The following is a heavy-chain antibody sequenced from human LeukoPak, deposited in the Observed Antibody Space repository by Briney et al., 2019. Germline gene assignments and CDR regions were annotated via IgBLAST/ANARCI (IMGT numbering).Heavy chain of an antibody. Sequence: GGSLRLSCAASGFTFSSYWMSWVRQAPGKGLEWVANIKQDGSEKYYVDSVKGRFTISRDNAKNSLYLQMNSLRAEDTAVYYCARVGSSSWYVKYFDYWGQGTLVTVSS. CDR3: ARVGSSSWYVKYFDY. J-gene: IGHJ4*02. CDR2: IKQDGSEK. D-gene: IGHD6-13*01. V-gene: IGHV3-7*01. CDR1: GFTFSSYW.